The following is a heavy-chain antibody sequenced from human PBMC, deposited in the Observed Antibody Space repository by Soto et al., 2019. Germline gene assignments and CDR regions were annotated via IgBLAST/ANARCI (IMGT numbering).Heavy chain of an antibody. CDR3: ARALGYCSSTSCYVVDY. J-gene: IGHJ4*02. CDR2: ISSSSSTI. D-gene: IGHD2-2*01. Sequence: GGFLRLSCAACGLTFSSYSMNWDHQAPGKGLEWVSYISSSSSTIYYADSVKGRFTISRDNAKNSLYLQMNSLRAEDTAVYYCARALGYCSSTSCYVVDYWGQGTLVTVSS. V-gene: IGHV3-48*01. CDR1: GLTFSSYS.